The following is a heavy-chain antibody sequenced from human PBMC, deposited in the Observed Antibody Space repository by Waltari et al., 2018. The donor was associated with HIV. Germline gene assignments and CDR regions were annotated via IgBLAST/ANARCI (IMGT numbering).Heavy chain of an antibody. Sequence: QVQLVQSGAEVKKPGSSVKVSCKASGGTFSSYAISWVRQAPGQGVEWMGRIIPKIGIANYAQKFQGRVTITADKSTRTAYMELSSLRSEDTAVYYCARDRYYDSSGYSHYYYGMDVWGQGTTVTVSS. CDR1: GGTFSSYA. D-gene: IGHD3-22*01. CDR2: IIPKIGIA. CDR3: ARDRYYDSSGYSHYYYGMDV. J-gene: IGHJ6*02. V-gene: IGHV1-69*04.